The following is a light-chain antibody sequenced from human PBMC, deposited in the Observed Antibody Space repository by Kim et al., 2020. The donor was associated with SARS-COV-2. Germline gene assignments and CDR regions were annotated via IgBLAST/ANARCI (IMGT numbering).Light chain of an antibody. CDR3: AAWDDSLNGWV. Sequence: ELTQPPSASGTPGQRVTISCSGSSSNIGSKTVNWYQQLPGTAPKLLIYNSNQRPSGVPDRFSGSKSGTSASLAISGLQSEDEADYFCAAWDDSLNGWVFGGVTQLTVL. J-gene: IGLJ3*02. CDR1: SSNIGSKT. V-gene: IGLV1-44*01. CDR2: NSN.